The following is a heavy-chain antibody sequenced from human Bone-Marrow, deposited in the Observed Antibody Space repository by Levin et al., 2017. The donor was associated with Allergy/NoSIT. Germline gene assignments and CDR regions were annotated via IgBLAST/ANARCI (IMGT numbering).Heavy chain of an antibody. CDR1: GGSFSGYY. CDR2: INHSGST. V-gene: IGHV4-34*01. Sequence: SQTLSLTCAVYGGSFSGYYWSWIRQPPGKGLEWIGEINHSGSTNYNPSLKSRVTISVDTSKNQFSLKLSSVTAADTAVYYCARELRLAGCFDYWGQGTLVTVSS. J-gene: IGHJ4*02. D-gene: IGHD2-15*01. CDR3: ARELRLAGCFDY.